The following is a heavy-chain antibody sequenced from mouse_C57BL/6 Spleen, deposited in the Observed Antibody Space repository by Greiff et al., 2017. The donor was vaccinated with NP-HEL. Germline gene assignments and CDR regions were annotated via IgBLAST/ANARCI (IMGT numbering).Heavy chain of an antibody. CDR2: IHPNSGST. J-gene: IGHJ4*01. CDR3: ARRFITTVVNAMDY. D-gene: IGHD1-1*01. CDR1: GYTFTSYW. V-gene: IGHV1-64*01. Sequence: VQLQQPGAELVKPGASVKLSCKASGYTFTSYWMHWVKQRPGQGLEWIGMIHPNSGSTNYNEKFKSKATLTVDKSSSTAYMQLSSLTSEDSAVYYCARRFITTVVNAMDYWGQGTSVTVSS.